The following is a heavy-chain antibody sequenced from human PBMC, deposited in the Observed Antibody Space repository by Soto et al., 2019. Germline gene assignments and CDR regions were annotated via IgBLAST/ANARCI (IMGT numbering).Heavy chain of an antibody. CDR1: GFTFSNYA. CDR2: ISGRGEGT. D-gene: IGHD3-3*01. V-gene: IGHV3-23*04. Sequence: EVQLVESGGGLVHPGGSLRLSCAASGFTFSNYAMGWVRQAPGKGLEWVSGISGRGEGTDYADSVKGRFTISRDTSKITWHLQMNSLRAEDTALYYCAKYGGYYASGSFDNWGLGTQVTVSS. CDR3: AKYGGYYASGSFDN. J-gene: IGHJ4*02.